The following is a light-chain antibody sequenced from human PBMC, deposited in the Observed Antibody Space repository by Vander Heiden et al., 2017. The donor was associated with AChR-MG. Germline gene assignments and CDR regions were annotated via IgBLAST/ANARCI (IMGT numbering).Light chain of an antibody. V-gene: IGKV1-39*01. J-gene: IGKJ1*01. Sequence: DIPMTQSPSSLSASVGDRVTITCRASQSISSYLTWYQQKPGKAPKLLIYAASSLQSGVPSRFSGSGSGTDFTLTISNLQPEDFATYYGQQSYSTRWTFGQGTKVEIK. CDR1: QSISSY. CDR2: AAS. CDR3: QQSYSTRWT.